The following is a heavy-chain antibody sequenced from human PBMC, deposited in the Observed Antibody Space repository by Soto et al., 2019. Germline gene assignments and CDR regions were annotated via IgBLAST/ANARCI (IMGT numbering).Heavy chain of an antibody. V-gene: IGHV1-3*01. CDR1: GYTFTSYA. D-gene: IGHD3-3*01. CDR3: AREDIRFLDGMDV. CDR2: INAGNGNT. J-gene: IGHJ6*02. Sequence: ASVKVSCKASGYTFTSYAMHWVRQAPGQRLEWMGWINAGNGNTKYSQKSQGRVTITRDTSGGTAYMELSSLRSEDTAVYYCAREDIRFLDGMDVWGQGTTVTVSS.